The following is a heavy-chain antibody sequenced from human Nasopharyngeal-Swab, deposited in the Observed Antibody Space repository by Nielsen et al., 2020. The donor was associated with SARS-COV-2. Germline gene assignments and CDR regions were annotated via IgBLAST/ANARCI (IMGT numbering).Heavy chain of an antibody. V-gene: IGHV1-18*01. CDR2: ISADNGNT. Sequence: ASVKVSCKASGYTFTSYGISWVRQAPGQGLEWMGWISADNGNTNYAQKLQGRVTMTTDTSTSTAYMELRSLRSDDTAVYYCARASSLLLGAAYDILTGYTPYAFDIWGQGTMVTVSS. D-gene: IGHD3-9*01. CDR3: ARASSLLLGAAYDILTGYTPYAFDI. CDR1: GYTFTSYG. J-gene: IGHJ3*02.